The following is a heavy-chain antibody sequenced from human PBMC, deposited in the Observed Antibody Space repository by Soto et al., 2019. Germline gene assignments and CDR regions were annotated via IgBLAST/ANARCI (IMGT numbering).Heavy chain of an antibody. CDR3: AVRARGDYYGSGCYYTPGY. Sequence: QVQLVQSGAEVKKPGASVKVSCKASGYTFTSYGISWVRQAPGQGLEWMGWISAYNGNTNYAQKLQGRVTMTTDTTTSTAYMELRSLRSDDTDVYYCAVRARGDYYGSGCYYTPGYWRQGTLVTVSS. J-gene: IGHJ4*02. CDR2: ISAYNGNT. V-gene: IGHV1-18*01. D-gene: IGHD3-10*01. CDR1: GYTFTSYG.